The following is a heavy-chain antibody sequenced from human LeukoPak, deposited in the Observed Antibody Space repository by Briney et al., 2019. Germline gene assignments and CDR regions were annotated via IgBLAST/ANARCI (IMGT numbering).Heavy chain of an antibody. V-gene: IGHV1-2*02. CDR3: ARRSLYYYYYYMDV. CDR2: INPNSGGT. J-gene: IGHJ6*03. Sequence: ASVKVSCKASGYTFTGYYMHWVRQAPGQGLEWMGWINPNSGGTNYAQKFQGRVTMTRDTSISTAYMELSRLRSDDTAVYYCARRSLYYYYYYMDVWGKGTTVTVSS. D-gene: IGHD3-10*01. CDR1: GYTFTGYY.